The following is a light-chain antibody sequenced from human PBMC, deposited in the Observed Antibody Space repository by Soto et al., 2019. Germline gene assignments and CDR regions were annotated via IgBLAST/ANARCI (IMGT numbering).Light chain of an antibody. Sequence: QSALTQPPSASGSLGQSVTISCTGTSSDIGGYNSVSWYQQHPGKAPKLMIYEVNKRPLGVPERFSGSKSGNTASLTVSGLQADDEADYFCSSSAGTNSFVLFGGGTKLSVL. V-gene: IGLV2-8*01. CDR2: EVN. CDR3: SSSAGTNSFVL. J-gene: IGLJ3*02. CDR1: SSDIGGYNS.